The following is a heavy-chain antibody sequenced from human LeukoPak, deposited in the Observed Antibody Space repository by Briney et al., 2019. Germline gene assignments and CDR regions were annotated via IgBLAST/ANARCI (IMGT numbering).Heavy chain of an antibody. Sequence: GGSLRLSCAASGFTFSSYWMHWVRQAPGKGLVWVSRINSDGSSTSYANSVKGRFSISRDNAKNTLYLQMNSLGAEDTAVYYCASGCSGGSCYHNDDYWGQGTLVTVSS. D-gene: IGHD2-15*01. V-gene: IGHV3-74*01. J-gene: IGHJ4*02. CDR2: INSDGSST. CDR3: ASGCSGGSCYHNDDY. CDR1: GFTFSSYW.